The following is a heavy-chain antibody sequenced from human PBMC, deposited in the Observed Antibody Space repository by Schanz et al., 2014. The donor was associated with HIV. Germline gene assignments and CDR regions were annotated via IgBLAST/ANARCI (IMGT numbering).Heavy chain of an antibody. J-gene: IGHJ6*02. D-gene: IGHD2-15*01. CDR3: ARAFCSGGSCFAGYGLDV. V-gene: IGHV4-30-2*01. CDR2: IHHSGTT. CDR1: GGSISSGDYS. Sequence: QLQLQESGAGLVKPSQTLSLTCAVSGGSISSGDYSWSWIRLLPGKGLEWIGNIHHSGTTYYNPSLKRRVTISADRSKNQLSLNLSSVTAADTAVYYCARAFCSGGSCFAGYGLDVWGQGTTVTVSS.